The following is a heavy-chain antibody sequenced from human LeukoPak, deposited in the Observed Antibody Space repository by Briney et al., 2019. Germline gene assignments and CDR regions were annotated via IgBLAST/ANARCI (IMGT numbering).Heavy chain of an antibody. CDR3: ARAFGVVIGDY. J-gene: IGHJ4*02. D-gene: IGHD3-3*01. CDR2: IYYSGST. V-gene: IGHV4-30-4*08. Sequence: PSETLSLTRTVSGGSISSGDYYWSWIRQPPGKGLEWIGYIYYSGSTYYNPSLKSRVTISVDTSKNQFSLKLSSVTAADTAVYYCARAFGVVIGDYWGQGTLVTVSS. CDR1: GGSISSGDYY.